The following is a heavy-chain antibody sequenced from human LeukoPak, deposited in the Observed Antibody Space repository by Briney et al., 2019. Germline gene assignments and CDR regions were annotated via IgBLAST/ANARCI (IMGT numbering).Heavy chain of an antibody. J-gene: IGHJ4*02. V-gene: IGHV3-30-3*01. CDR3: ARSPLRPLSPQFDY. CDR1: GFTFSSHA. D-gene: IGHD4-17*01. CDR2: ISYDGSNK. Sequence: GGSLRLSCAASGFTFSSHAMHWVRQAPGKGLEWVAVISYDGSNKYYADSVKGRFTISRDDSKNTLYLQMNSLRAEDTAVYYCARSPLRPLSPQFDYWGQGTLVTVSS.